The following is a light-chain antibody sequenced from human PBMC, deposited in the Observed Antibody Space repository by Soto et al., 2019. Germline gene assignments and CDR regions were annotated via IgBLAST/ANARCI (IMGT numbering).Light chain of an antibody. CDR2: AAT. J-gene: IGKJ2*02. CDR1: LGVSTY. CDR3: QQADTFPRT. Sequence: DIQMTQSPSSVSASVGDSVTITCRASLGVSTYLAWYQQKPGKAPSLLIFAATTLQSGVPSRFSGSVSGTTFTLSITSLQPEDFATYYCQQADTFPRTFGQGTKLEIK. V-gene: IGKV1-12*01.